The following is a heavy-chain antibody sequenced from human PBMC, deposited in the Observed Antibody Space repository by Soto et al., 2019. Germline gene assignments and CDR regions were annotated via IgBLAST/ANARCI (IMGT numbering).Heavy chain of an antibody. CDR3: ARDVGDSGSHWFDP. Sequence: ASVKVSCKASGYIFSNYYIHWVRQAPGQGLEWMGIINPSGSSTRYAQKFQSGVTMTRDTSSRTVYMELSSLRFEDTAMYYCARDVGDSGSHWFDPWGQGSLVTVSS. CDR1: GYIFSNYY. J-gene: IGHJ5*02. V-gene: IGHV1-46*01. D-gene: IGHD1-26*01. CDR2: INPSGSST.